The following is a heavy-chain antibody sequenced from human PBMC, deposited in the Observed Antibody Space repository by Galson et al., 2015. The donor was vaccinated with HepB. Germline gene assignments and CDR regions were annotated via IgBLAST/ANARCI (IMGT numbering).Heavy chain of an antibody. CDR2: INPSGGST. D-gene: IGHD2-2*01. V-gene: IGHV1-46*03. J-gene: IGHJ4*02. CDR1: GYTFTNYY. CDR3: ATLSVVPAARGSFDY. Sequence: SLRLSCTASGYTFTNYYMHWVRQAPGQGLEWMGIINPSGGSTSYAQKFQGRVTMTRDTSTSTVYMELSSLRSEDTAVYYCATLSVVPAARGSFDYRGQGPLVTVSS.